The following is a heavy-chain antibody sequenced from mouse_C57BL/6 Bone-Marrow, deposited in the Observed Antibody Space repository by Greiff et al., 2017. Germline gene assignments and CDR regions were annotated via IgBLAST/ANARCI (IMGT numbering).Heavy chain of an antibody. Sequence: QVQLQQSGAELARPGASVKLSCKASGYTFTSYGISWVKQRTGQGLEWIGEIYPRSGNTYYNEKFKGKATLTADKSSSTAYMELRSLTSEDSAVYFCARWGLTTVVAPSWYFDVWGTGTTVTASS. D-gene: IGHD1-1*01. J-gene: IGHJ1*03. CDR3: ARWGLTTVVAPSWYFDV. V-gene: IGHV1-81*01. CDR1: GYTFTSYG. CDR2: IYPRSGNT.